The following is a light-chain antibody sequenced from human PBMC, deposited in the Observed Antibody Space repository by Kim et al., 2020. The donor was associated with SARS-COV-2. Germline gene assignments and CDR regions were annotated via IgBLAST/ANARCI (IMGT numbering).Light chain of an antibody. CDR3: QVWDGSSDHRV. J-gene: IGLJ3*02. Sequence: SYELTQPPSVSVAPGKTARITCGGNNIGSKSVHWYQQKPGQAPVLVIYYDSDRPSGIPERFSGSNSGNTATLTISRVEAGDEADNYCQVWDGSSDHRVFG. V-gene: IGLV3-21*04. CDR2: YDS. CDR1: NIGSKS.